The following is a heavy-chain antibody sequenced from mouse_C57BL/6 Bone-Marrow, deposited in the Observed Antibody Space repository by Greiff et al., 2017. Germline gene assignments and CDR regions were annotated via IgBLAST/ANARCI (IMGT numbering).Heavy chain of an antibody. CDR3: ARDRDWDVEFAY. CDR1: GFTFSSYA. J-gene: IGHJ3*01. CDR2: ISDGGNYT. V-gene: IGHV5-4*01. D-gene: IGHD4-1*01. Sequence: DVHLVESGGGLVKPGGSLKLSCAASGFTFSSYAMSWVRQTPEKRLEWVATISDGGNYTYYPDNVKGRFTISRDNAKDNLYLQMRHLKSEDTARDSCARDRDWDVEFAYWGQGALVTVSA.